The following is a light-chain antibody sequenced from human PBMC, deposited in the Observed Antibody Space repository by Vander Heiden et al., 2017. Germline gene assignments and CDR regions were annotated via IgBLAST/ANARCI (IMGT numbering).Light chain of an antibody. V-gene: IGLV4-69*01. CDR3: QTGCIGIEV. CDR2: LNSDGSH. Sequence: QLVLTPSPSASASLGASVTLTCTLSGGHSIYAIAWHQQQQEQGPLYLMKLNSDGSHSNGDGIPDRFSGSSSVAERYLTISILQYEDEADYYCQTGCIGIEVFGGGTKLTVL. J-gene: IGLJ3*02. CDR1: GGHSIYA.